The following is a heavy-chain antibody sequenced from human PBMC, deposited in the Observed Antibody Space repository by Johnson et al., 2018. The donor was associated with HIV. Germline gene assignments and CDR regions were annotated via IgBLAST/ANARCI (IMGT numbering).Heavy chain of an antibody. Sequence: EQLVESGGGLVQPGGSLRLSCAASGFSLSVYAMTWVRQAPGKGLEWVSTISGGGRTTNYADSVKGRFTISRDTFKNTLYLQMGSLRVEDTAVYYCVKDLYCTGGICRTDAFDVWGQGTTVTASS. J-gene: IGHJ3*01. CDR3: VKDLYCTGGICRTDAFDV. CDR2: ISGGGRTT. CDR1: GFSLSVYA. V-gene: IGHV3-23*04. D-gene: IGHD2-8*02.